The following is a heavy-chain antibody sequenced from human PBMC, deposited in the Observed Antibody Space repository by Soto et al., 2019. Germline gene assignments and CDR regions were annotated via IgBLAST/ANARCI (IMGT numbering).Heavy chain of an antibody. CDR3: ARDTIFGVVKDLNWFDP. D-gene: IGHD3-3*01. J-gene: IGHJ5*02. V-gene: IGHV4-30-4*01. CDR1: GGSISSGDYY. Sequence: QVQLQESGPGLVKPSQTLSLTCTVSGGSISSGDYYWSWIRQPPGKGLEWIGYIYYSGSTYYNPSLKSRVTISVDTSKNQFPLKLSSVTAADTAVYYCARDTIFGVVKDLNWFDPWGQGTLVTVSS. CDR2: IYYSGST.